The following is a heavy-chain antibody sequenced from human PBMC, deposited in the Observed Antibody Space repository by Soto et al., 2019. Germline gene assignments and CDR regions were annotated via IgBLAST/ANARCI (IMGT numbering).Heavy chain of an antibody. CDR3: AGNYDYIWESYPDIHTFDI. V-gene: IGHV4-39*01. CDR2: IYYTGNT. D-gene: IGHD3-16*02. J-gene: IGHJ3*02. CDR1: GDSISSSSYY. Sequence: NPSETLSLTCTVSGDSISSSSYYWGWIRQPPGKGLEWIGSIYYTGNTYYNPSLRGRVTISVDTSKKQFSLKLSSVTAADTAVYYCAGNYDYIWESYPDIHTFDIWGQGTMVTVSS.